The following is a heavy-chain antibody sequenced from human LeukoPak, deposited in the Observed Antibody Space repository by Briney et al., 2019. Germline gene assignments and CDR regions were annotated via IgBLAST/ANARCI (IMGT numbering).Heavy chain of an antibody. CDR2: IKQDGSGK. CDR3: ARSDFWSGYHRGHFDY. D-gene: IGHD3-3*01. Sequence: GGSLRLSCAASGFTFSTYGMHWVRQAPGKGLEWVAKIKQDGSGKYYVDSVKGRFTISRDNAENSLYLQMNSLRVEDTAVYYCARSDFWSGYHRGHFDYWGQGTLVTVSS. V-gene: IGHV3-7*03. J-gene: IGHJ4*02. CDR1: GFTFSTYG.